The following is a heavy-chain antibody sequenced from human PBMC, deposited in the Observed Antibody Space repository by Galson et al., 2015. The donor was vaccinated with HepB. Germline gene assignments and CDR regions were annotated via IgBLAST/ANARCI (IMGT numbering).Heavy chain of an antibody. CDR1: GFTFRSHG. V-gene: IGHV3-33*01. D-gene: IGHD5-24*01. CDR3: ARDRERDGNNAGFDY. Sequence: LRLSCAASGFTFRSHGMHWVRQAPGKGLEWVALIWYGGNDDFYTDSVKGRFTISRDNSKNMLYLQMNSLRAEDTAVYYCARDRERDGNNAGFDYWGQGTLVAVSS. J-gene: IGHJ4*02. CDR2: IWYGGNDD.